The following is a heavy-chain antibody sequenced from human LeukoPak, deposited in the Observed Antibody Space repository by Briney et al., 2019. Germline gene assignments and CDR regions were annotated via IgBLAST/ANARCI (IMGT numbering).Heavy chain of an antibody. Sequence: SETLSLTCAVYAESFSNYYWSWIRQPPGKGLEWIGEIYHSGRTNYNPSLKSRVTISVDTSKNQFSLKLSSVTGADTAMYYCARGSFDYGDYQIFDYWGQGTLVTVSS. CDR1: AESFSNYY. V-gene: IGHV4-34*01. J-gene: IGHJ4*02. CDR3: ARGSFDYGDYQIFDY. D-gene: IGHD4-17*01. CDR2: IYHSGRT.